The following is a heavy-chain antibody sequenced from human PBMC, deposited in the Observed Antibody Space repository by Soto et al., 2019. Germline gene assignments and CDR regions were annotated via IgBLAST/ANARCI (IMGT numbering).Heavy chain of an antibody. J-gene: IGHJ5*02. CDR1: GGSFSGYY. D-gene: IGHD5-18*01. CDR2: INHSGST. Sequence: SETLSLTCAVYGGSFSGYYWSWIRQPPGKGLEWIGEINHSGSTNYNPSLKSRVTISVDTSKNQFSLKLSSVTAAETAVYYCARSGYSYDLRFDTWGQGTLVTVSS. CDR3: ARSGYSYDLRFDT. V-gene: IGHV4-34*01.